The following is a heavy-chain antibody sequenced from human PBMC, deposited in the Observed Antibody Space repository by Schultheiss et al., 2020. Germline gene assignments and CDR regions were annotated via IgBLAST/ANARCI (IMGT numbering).Heavy chain of an antibody. CDR2: ISSSGSTI. Sequence: GGSLRLSCAASGFTFSSYAMSWVRQAPGKGLEWVSYISSSGSTIYYADSVKGRFTISRDNAKNSLYLQMNSLRAEDTAVYYCARGLVEQWLLRWGYFDYWGQGTLVTVSS. V-gene: IGHV3-48*04. CDR3: ARGLVEQWLLRWGYFDY. CDR1: GFTFSSYA. J-gene: IGHJ4*02. D-gene: IGHD6-19*01.